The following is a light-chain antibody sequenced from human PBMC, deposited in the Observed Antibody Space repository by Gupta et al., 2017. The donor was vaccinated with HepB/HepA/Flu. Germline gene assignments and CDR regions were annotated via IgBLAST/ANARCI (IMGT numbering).Light chain of an antibody. CDR2: TNN. V-gene: IGLV1-40*01. Sequence: QSVLTQPPSVSGAPGQRVTLSCTGSSSSIGAGYDVHWYQHLPGTAPKLLIYTNNNRPSGVTDRFSDSKSGNSASLAITGLQAEDEADYYCQSYASSLSAAVFGGGTKLTVL. CDR3: QSYASSLSAAV. J-gene: IGLJ3*02. CDR1: SSSIGAGYD.